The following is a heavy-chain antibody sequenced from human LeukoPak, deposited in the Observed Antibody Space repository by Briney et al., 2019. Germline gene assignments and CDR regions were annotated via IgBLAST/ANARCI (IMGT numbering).Heavy chain of an antibody. CDR1: GGSFSGYY. CDR2: INHSGST. Sequence: PSETLSLTCAVFGGSFSGYYWHWIRQPPGKGLEWIGEINHSGSTNYNPSLKSRVTISVDTSKNQFSLKLSSVTAADTAVYYCARDSTAPYYYGMDVWGQGTTVTVSS. D-gene: IGHD1-1*01. J-gene: IGHJ6*02. CDR3: ARDSTAPYYYGMDV. V-gene: IGHV4-34*01.